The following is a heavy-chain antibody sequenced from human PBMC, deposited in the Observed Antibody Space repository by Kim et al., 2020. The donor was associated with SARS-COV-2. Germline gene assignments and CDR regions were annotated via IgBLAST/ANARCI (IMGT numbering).Heavy chain of an antibody. CDR2: INHSGST. V-gene: IGHV4-34*01. CDR3: AGRGYCSSTSCFNWFDP. J-gene: IGHJ5*02. CDR1: GGSFSGYY. D-gene: IGHD2-2*01. Sequence: SETLSLTCAVYGGSFSGYYWSWIRQPPGKGLEWIGEINHSGSTNYNPSLKSRVTISVDTSKNQFSLKLSSVTAADTAVYYCAGRGYCSSTSCFNWFDPWG.